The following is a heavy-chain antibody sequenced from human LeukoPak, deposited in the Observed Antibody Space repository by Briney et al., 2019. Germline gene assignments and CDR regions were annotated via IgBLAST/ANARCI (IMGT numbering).Heavy chain of an antibody. D-gene: IGHD6-25*01. CDR1: GFTFSSYW. Sequence: GGSLRLSCVASGFTFSSYWMHWVRQAPGKGLVWVSRINTDGSSTSYAGSVKGRFTISRDNAKNTLYLQMNSLRAEDTAVYYCARESGRYSSEHDYWGQGTLVTVSS. V-gene: IGHV3-74*01. CDR3: ARESGRYSSEHDY. J-gene: IGHJ4*02. CDR2: INTDGSST.